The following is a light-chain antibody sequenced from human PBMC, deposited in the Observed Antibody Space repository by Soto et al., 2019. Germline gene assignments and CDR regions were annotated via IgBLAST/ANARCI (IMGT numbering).Light chain of an antibody. CDR2: KAS. Sequence: DIQMTQSPSTLFASVGDRVTITCRASQSINNWLAWYQQKPGKAPKLLIYKASSVESGVPSRFSGSGSGTEFTLTISSLQPDDFATYYCQQYNSYSPYTFGQGSKLEIK. CDR3: QQYNSYSPYT. J-gene: IGKJ2*01. V-gene: IGKV1-5*03. CDR1: QSINNW.